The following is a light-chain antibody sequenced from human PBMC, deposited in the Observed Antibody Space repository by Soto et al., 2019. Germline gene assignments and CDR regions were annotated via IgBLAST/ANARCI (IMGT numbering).Light chain of an antibody. CDR2: DAS. CDR1: QTSSSW. Sequence: DIEMTQSPSTLSASVGDSVTITCLASQTSSSWLAGYQQKPGKAPNLLIDDASILESGVPSRFSGSGSGTEFALSISSLRPDDFATYFCQQYHSYPLTFGGGTKVEIK. V-gene: IGKV1-5*01. J-gene: IGKJ4*01. CDR3: QQYHSYPLT.